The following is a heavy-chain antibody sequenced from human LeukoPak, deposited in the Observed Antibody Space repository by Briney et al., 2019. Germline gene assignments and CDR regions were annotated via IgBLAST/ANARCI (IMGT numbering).Heavy chain of an antibody. CDR2: INPNSGGT. CDR1: GYTFTGYY. Sequence: ASVKVSCKASGYTFTGYYMHWVRQAPGQGLEWMGRINPNSGGTKYAQKFQGRVTMTRDTSISTAYMELSRLRSDDTAVYYCAKDRPNDYGSNGHYYKLYGDCWGQGTLVTVSS. D-gene: IGHD3-22*01. CDR3: AKDRPNDYGSNGHYYKLYGDC. V-gene: IGHV1-2*06. J-gene: IGHJ4*02.